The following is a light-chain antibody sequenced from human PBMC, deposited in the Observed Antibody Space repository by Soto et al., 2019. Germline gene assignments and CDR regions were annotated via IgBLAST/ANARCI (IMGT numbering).Light chain of an antibody. CDR2: EVS. CDR1: TNDVGDYNH. V-gene: IGLV2-14*01. J-gene: IGLJ1*01. Sequence: QSALTQPASVSGSPGQSITISCTGTTNDVGDYNHVAWYQQHSGKVPRLMIYEVSNRPPGVSYRFSGSKSGSTASLTISGLQAEDEADYYCISYTGSRASDVFGTGTKLTVL. CDR3: ISYTGSRASDV.